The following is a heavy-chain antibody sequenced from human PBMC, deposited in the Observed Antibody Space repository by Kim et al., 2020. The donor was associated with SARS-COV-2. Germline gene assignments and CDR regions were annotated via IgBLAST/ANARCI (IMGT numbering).Heavy chain of an antibody. V-gene: IGHV4-61*02. CDR3: ARGGWFGEFMSHYPDYYYGMDV. J-gene: IGHJ6*02. CDR2: IYTSGST. Sequence: SETLSLTCTVSGGSISSGSYYWSWIRQPAGKGLEWIGRIYTSGSTNYNPSLKSRVTISVDTSKNQFSLKLSSVTAADTAVYYCARGGWFGEFMSHYPDYYYGMDVWGQGTTVTVSS. D-gene: IGHD3-10*01. CDR1: GGSISSGSYY.